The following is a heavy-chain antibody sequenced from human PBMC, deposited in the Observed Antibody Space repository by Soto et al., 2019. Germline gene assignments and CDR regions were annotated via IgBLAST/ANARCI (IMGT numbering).Heavy chain of an antibody. D-gene: IGHD6-13*01. CDR2: IYYSGST. J-gene: IGHJ4*02. CDR1: GGSISSYY. V-gene: IGHV4-59*08. Sequence: PSETLSLTCTVSGGSISSYYWSWIRQPPGKGLEWIGYIYYSGSTNYNPSLKSRVTISVDTSKNRFSLKLSSVTAADTAVYYCARHTVQLVQLHYFDYWGQGTLVTVSS. CDR3: ARHTVQLVQLHYFDY.